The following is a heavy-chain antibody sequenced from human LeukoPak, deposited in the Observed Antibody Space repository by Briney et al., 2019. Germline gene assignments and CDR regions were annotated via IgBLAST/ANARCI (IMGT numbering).Heavy chain of an antibody. CDR1: GFTVSSNY. CDR3: AKDQYSGSYYWFDP. Sequence: GGSLRLSCAASGFTVSSNYMSWVRQAPGKGLEWVSVIYSGGSTYYADSVKGRFTISRDNSKNTLYLQMNSLRAEDTAVYYCAKDQYSGSYYWFDPWGQGALVTVSS. D-gene: IGHD1-26*01. CDR2: IYSGGST. J-gene: IGHJ5*02. V-gene: IGHV3-53*01.